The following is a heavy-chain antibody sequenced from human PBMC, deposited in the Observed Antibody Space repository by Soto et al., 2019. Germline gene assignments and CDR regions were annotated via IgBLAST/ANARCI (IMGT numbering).Heavy chain of an antibody. CDR3: ARDPYSNSGLYYFDY. D-gene: IGHD4-4*01. CDR2: ISSSSSYI. J-gene: IGHJ4*02. CDR1: GFTFSSYS. Sequence: GGSLRLSCAASGFTFSSYSMNWVRQAPGKGLEWVSSISSSSSYIYYADSVKGRFTISRDNAKNSLYLQMNSLRAEDTAVYYCARDPYSNSGLYYFDYWGQGTLVTVSS. V-gene: IGHV3-21*01.